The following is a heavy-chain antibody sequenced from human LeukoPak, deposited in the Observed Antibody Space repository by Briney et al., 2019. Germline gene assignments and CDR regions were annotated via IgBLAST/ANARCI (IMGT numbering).Heavy chain of an antibody. Sequence: PGGSLRLSCAASGFTFSTYGMNWVRQAPGKGLEWVSGISPSGEITYYTDSVKGRFTISRDNSKNTLYLQMNSLRAEDTALYYCATNVDTSDDYWGQGTLVTVSS. V-gene: IGHV3-23*01. CDR3: ATNVDTSDDY. CDR1: GFTFSTYG. J-gene: IGHJ4*02. D-gene: IGHD5-18*01. CDR2: ISPSGEIT.